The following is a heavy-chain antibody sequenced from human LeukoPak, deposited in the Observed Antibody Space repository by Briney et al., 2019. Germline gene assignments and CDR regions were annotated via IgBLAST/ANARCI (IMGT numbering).Heavy chain of an antibody. CDR2: IYYSGST. D-gene: IGHD3-10*02. CDR1: GGSISSYY. Sequence: SATLSLTCTVSGGSISSYYWSWIRQPPGKGLEWIGYIYYSGSTNYNPSLKSRVTISVDTSKNQFSLKLSSVTAADTAVYYCARGYYAPGWYYYYYMDVWGKGTTVTISS. CDR3: ARGYYAPGWYYYYYMDV. V-gene: IGHV4-59*01. J-gene: IGHJ6*03.